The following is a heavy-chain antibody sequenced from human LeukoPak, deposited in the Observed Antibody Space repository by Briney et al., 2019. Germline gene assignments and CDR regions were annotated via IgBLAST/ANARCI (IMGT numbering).Heavy chain of an antibody. D-gene: IGHD3-22*01. J-gene: IGHJ3*02. CDR2: IIPIFGTA. V-gene: IGHV1-69*13. Sequence: SVKVSCKASGGTFSSYAISWVRQAPGQGLEWMGGIIPIFGTANYAQKFQGRVTITADESTSTAYMELSSLRSEDTAVYYCARDYYDSSGFGAFDIWGQGTMVTVSS. CDR1: GGTFSSYA. CDR3: ARDYYDSSGFGAFDI.